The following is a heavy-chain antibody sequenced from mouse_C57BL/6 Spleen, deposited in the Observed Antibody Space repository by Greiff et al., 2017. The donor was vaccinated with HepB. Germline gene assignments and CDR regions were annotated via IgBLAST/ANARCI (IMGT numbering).Heavy chain of an antibody. V-gene: IGHV1-52*01. CDR3: AKSPLYYGSSYWYFDV. CDR1: GYTFTSYW. CDR2: IDPSDSET. D-gene: IGHD1-1*01. J-gene: IGHJ1*03. Sequence: QVQLQQSGTVLARPGASVKLSCKASGYTFTSYWMHWVKQRPIQGLEWIGNIDPSDSETHYNQKFKDKATLTVDKSSSTAYMQLSSLTSEDSAVYYCAKSPLYYGSSYWYFDVWGTGTTVTVSS.